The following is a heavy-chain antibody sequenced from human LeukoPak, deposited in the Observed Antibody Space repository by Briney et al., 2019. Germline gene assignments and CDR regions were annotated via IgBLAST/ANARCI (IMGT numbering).Heavy chain of an antibody. V-gene: IGHV4-34*01. CDR2: INHSGST. CDR3: ARREGLAAAGFINS. J-gene: IGHJ4*02. Sequence: SETLSLTCAVYGGSFSGYYWSWIRQPPGKQLEWIGEINHSGSTNYNPSLRSRVTISVDTSKNQFSLKLNSVTAADTAVYYCARREGLAAAGFINSWGQGTLVTVSS. CDR1: GGSFSGYY. D-gene: IGHD6-13*01.